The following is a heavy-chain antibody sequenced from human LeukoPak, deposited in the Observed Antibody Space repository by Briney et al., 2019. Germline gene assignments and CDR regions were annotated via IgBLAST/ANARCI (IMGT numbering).Heavy chain of an antibody. CDR3: ARDRPRGPLGLDI. J-gene: IGHJ3*02. Sequence: SGTLSLTCAVSGDSITSDKWWTWIRQPPGKGLEWIGYIYYSGSTYYNPSLKSRVTISVDTSKNQFSLKLSSVTAADTAVYYCARDRPRGPLGLDIWGQGTMVTVSS. CDR2: IYYSGST. V-gene: IGHV4-30-4*01. CDR1: GDSITSDKW.